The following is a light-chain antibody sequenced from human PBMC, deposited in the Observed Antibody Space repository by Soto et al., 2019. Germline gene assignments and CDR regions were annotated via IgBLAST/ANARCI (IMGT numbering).Light chain of an antibody. CDR2: AAS. Sequence: IVMTQSPATLSVSPGERATLSCRASQRVSGNLAWYQQKPRQAPRLLISAASTRATGIPARFSGSGSGTEFTLTISSLQSEDFAVSYCQQYNNWPPITFGPGTKVDIK. J-gene: IGKJ3*01. CDR1: QRVSGN. CDR3: QQYNNWPPIT. V-gene: IGKV3-15*01.